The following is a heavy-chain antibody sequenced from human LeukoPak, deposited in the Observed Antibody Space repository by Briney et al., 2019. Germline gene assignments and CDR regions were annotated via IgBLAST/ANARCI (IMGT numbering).Heavy chain of an antibody. CDR2: IIPIFGTT. V-gene: IGHV1-69*06. Sequence: SVTVSCKASGGTFSSYAISWVRQAPGQGLEWMGGIIPIFGTTNYAQKFQGRLTITADKSTGTAYMELSRLRSEDTAVYYCARDVILTSSGYYYFDYWGQGALVTVSS. J-gene: IGHJ4*02. CDR1: GGTFSSYA. D-gene: IGHD3-22*01. CDR3: ARDVILTSSGYYYFDY.